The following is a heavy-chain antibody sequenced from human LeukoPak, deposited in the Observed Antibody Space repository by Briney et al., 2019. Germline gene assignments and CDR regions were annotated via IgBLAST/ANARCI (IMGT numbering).Heavy chain of an antibody. CDR1: GFTFSSYS. V-gene: IGHV3-23*01. Sequence: GGSLRLSCTASGFTFSSYSTSWVRQGPGTGLEWVSAISGSGDTTFYADSVKGRFTISRDNAKNSLYLQMNSLRDEDTAAYYCARVTSGYPWDCWGQGTLVTVSS. D-gene: IGHD3-22*01. J-gene: IGHJ4*02. CDR2: ISGSGDTT. CDR3: ARVTSGYPWDC.